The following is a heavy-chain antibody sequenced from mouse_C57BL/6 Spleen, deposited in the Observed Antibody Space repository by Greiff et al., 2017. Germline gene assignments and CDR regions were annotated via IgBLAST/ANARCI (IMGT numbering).Heavy chain of an antibody. Sequence: EVMLVESEGGLAQPGSSMKLSCTASGFTFSDYYMAWVRQVPEKGLEWVANINYDGSSTYYLDSLKSRFIISRDNAKNILCLQMSSLKSEDTATYYCAREGAYSNYDWYFDVWGTGTTVTVSS. V-gene: IGHV5-16*01. CDR1: GFTFSDYY. CDR3: AREGAYSNYDWYFDV. D-gene: IGHD2-5*01. J-gene: IGHJ1*03. CDR2: INYDGSST.